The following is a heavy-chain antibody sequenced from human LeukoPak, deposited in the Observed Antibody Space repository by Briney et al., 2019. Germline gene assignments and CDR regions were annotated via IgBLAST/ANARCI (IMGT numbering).Heavy chain of an antibody. J-gene: IGHJ4*02. D-gene: IGHD3-10*01. CDR2: IKTDGSTT. CDR3: ARDRGQLAHDY. Sequence: GGSLRLSCAVSGFTFSSSWMHWVRQAPGKGLVWVSHIKTDGSTTAYADSVKGRFTISRDNAKNTLYLQMNSLRAEDTAVYYCARDRGQLAHDYWGQGTLVTVSS. V-gene: IGHV3-74*01. CDR1: GFTFSSSW.